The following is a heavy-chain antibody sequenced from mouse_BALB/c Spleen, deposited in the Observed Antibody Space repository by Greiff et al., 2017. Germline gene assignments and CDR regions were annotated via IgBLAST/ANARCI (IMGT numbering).Heavy chain of an antibody. J-gene: IGHJ4*01. V-gene: IGHV5-6*01. CDR1: GFTFSSYG. CDR3: ARQNNRYDGYAMDY. Sequence: EVKLMESGGDLVKPGGSLKLSCAASGFTFSSYGMSWVRQTPDKRLEWVATISSGGSYTYYPDSVKGRFTISRDNAKNTLYLQMSSLKSEDTAMYYCARQNNRYDGYAMDYWGQGTSVTVSS. D-gene: IGHD2-14*01. CDR2: ISSGGSYT.